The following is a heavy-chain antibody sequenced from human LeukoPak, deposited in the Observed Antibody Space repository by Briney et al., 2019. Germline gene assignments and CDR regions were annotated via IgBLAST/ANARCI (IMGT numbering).Heavy chain of an antibody. Sequence: ASVKVSCKASGYTFTSYGISWVRQAPGQGLEWMGWISAYNGNTNYAQKLQGRVTMTTDTSTSTAYMELRSPRSDDTAVYYCARDLAVAGTSDLDYWGQGTLVTVSS. CDR2: ISAYNGNT. V-gene: IGHV1-18*01. D-gene: IGHD6-19*01. CDR1: GYTFTSYG. CDR3: ARDLAVAGTSDLDY. J-gene: IGHJ4*02.